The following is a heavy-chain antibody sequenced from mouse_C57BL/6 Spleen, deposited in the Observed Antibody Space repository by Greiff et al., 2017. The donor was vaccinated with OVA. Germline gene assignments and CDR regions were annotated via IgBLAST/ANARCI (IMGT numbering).Heavy chain of an antibody. CDR3: ASSYDYDGGGYAMDY. V-gene: IGHV2-2*01. D-gene: IGHD2-4*01. CDR1: GFSFTSYG. CDR2: IWSGGST. J-gene: IGHJ4*01. Sequence: VHLVESGPGLVQPSQSLSITCTVSGFSFTSYGVHWVRQSPGKGLEWLGVIWSGGSTAYNAAFISSLSISKDNSKSQVFFKMNSLQADDTAIYDCASSYDYDGGGYAMDYWGQGTSVTVSS.